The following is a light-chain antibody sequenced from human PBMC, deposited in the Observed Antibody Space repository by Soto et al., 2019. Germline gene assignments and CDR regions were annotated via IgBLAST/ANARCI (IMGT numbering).Light chain of an antibody. CDR2: AAS. CDR3: QQSYRTPRT. Sequence: DIQMTQSPSSLSASVGDRVTITCRASQSISSYLNWYQQKPGKAPKLLIYAASSLQSGVPSRFSGSGSGTDFTLIISSLQTEDFATYYCQQSYRTPRTFGQGTKVENK. CDR1: QSISSY. J-gene: IGKJ1*01. V-gene: IGKV1-39*01.